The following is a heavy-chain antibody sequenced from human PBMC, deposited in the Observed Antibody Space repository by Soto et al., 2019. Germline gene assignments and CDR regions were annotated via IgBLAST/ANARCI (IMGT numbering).Heavy chain of an antibody. Sequence: PSETLSLTCAVSGGSISDTNWWTWVRQTPGKGLEWIGEIYHSGSPTYSPSLRSRPTISVDKSNNQLSFELSSVTAADTAVYYCATSTIAPLLFMYPFDYWGQGTLVTVS. CDR1: GGSISDTNW. CDR3: ATSTIAPLLFMYPFDY. D-gene: IGHD6-6*01. J-gene: IGHJ4*01. V-gene: IGHV4-4*02. CDR2: IYHSGSP.